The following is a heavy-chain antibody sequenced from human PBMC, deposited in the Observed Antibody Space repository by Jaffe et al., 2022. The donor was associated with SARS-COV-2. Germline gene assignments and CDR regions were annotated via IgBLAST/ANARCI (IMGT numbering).Heavy chain of an antibody. CDR2: ISNTGTYI. CDR3: ASGGGLGYNPFDY. V-gene: IGHV3-21*01. CDR1: GFTFINYG. D-gene: IGHD5-12*01. J-gene: IGHJ4*02. Sequence: EVQLVESGGGLVKPGGSLRLSCAASGFTFINYGMNWVRQAPGKGLEWVSFISNTGTYINYADSVKGRFTISRDNAKKTLFLQMNSLGAEDTAVYYCASGGGLGYNPFDYWGQGTLVTVSS.